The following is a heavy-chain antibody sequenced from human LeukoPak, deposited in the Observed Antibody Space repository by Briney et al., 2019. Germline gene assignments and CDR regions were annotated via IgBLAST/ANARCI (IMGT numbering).Heavy chain of an antibody. D-gene: IGHD6-19*01. V-gene: IGHV3-66*01. Sequence: PGGSLRLSCAASGLTVTDNYMSWVRQSPGKGLEWVAVIYSAGSTFYADSVKGRFIISRDNSKNTVFLQMNSLRVEDTAVYYCARDLGYSSGWSGFDPWGQGTLVTVSS. J-gene: IGHJ5*02. CDR2: IYSAGST. CDR1: GLTVTDNY. CDR3: ARDLGYSSGWSGFDP.